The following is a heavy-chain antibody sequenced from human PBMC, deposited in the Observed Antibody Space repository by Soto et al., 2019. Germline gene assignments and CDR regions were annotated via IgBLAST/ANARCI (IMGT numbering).Heavy chain of an antibody. CDR3: ASTYSTSWYWFDH. D-gene: IGHD6-13*01. Sequence: QVTVKESGPVLVKPTETLTLTCTVSGFSLSNAGLGVSWIRQPPGKALEWLAHIFSNDEKSYSTSLKSRLTTSKDTSKSQVVLIMTHMDPVDTATYYCASTYSTSWYWFDHWGQGTLVTVSS. CDR1: GFSLSNAGLG. J-gene: IGHJ5*02. CDR2: IFSNDEK. V-gene: IGHV2-26*04.